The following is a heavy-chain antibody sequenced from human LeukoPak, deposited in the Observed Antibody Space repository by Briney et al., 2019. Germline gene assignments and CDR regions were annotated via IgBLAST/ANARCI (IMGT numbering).Heavy chain of an antibody. V-gene: IGHV4-39*01. CDR3: ARASGGFIAVAGKFDY. CDR2: IFHSGST. D-gene: IGHD6-19*01. Sequence: SETLSLTCTVSGGSISSSSYYWGWIRQPPGKGLECIGSIFHSGSTYYNPSLKSRITISVDTSKNQFSLKLRSVTAADTAVYYCARASGGFIAVAGKFDYWGQGTLVTVSS. J-gene: IGHJ4*02. CDR1: GGSISSSSYY.